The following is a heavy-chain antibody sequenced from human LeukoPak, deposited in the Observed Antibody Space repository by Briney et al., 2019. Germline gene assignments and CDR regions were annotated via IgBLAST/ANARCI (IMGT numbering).Heavy chain of an antibody. CDR3: AKAEVPAAIGYFQH. D-gene: IGHD2-2*01. J-gene: IGHJ1*01. CDR2: ISYDGSNK. Sequence: GGSLRLSCAASGFTFSSYGMHWVRQAPGKGLEWVAVISYDGSNKYYADSVKGRFTISRDNSKNTLYPQMNSLRAEDTAVYYCAKAEVPAAIGYFQHWGQGTLVTVSS. V-gene: IGHV3-30*18. CDR1: GFTFSSYG.